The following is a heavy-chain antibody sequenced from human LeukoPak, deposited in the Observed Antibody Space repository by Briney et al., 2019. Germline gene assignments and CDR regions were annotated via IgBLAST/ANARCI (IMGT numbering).Heavy chain of an antibody. CDR2: INPNSGGT. J-gene: IGHJ6*02. D-gene: IGHD3-22*01. V-gene: IGHV1-2*02. CDR1: GYTFTGYY. CDR3: ASQWISIGLYYGMDV. Sequence: GASVKVSCKASGYTFTGYYMHWVRQAPGQGLEWMGWINPNSGGTNYAQKFQGRVTMTRDTSISTAYMELSGLRSDDTAVYYCASQWISIGLYYGMDVWGQGTTVTVSS.